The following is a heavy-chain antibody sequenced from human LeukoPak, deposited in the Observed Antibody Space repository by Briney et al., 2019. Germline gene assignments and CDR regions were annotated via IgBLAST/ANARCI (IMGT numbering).Heavy chain of an antibody. Sequence: SVKVSCKASGGTFTSYAISWVRQAPGQGLEWMGGIIPIFGTANYAQKFQGRVTITADESTSTAYMELSSLRSEDTAVYYCARDGGNQNWFDPWGQGTLVTVSS. CDR2: IIPIFGTA. CDR1: GGTFTSYA. CDR3: ARDGGNQNWFDP. V-gene: IGHV1-69*13. J-gene: IGHJ5*02. D-gene: IGHD1-14*01.